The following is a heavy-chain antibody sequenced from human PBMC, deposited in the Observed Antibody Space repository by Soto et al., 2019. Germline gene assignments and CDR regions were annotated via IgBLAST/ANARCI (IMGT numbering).Heavy chain of an antibody. CDR1: GFTVSSNY. CDR3: ASDLRGSYRGYYYYYMDV. CDR2: IYSGGST. V-gene: IGHV3-53*04. J-gene: IGHJ6*03. Sequence: GGSLRLSCAASGFTVSSNYMSWVRQAPGKGLEWVSVIYSGGSTYYADSVKGRFTISRNNSKNTLYLQMNSLRAEDTAVYYCASDLRGSYRGYYYYYMDVWGKGTTVTVSS. D-gene: IGHD3-16*02.